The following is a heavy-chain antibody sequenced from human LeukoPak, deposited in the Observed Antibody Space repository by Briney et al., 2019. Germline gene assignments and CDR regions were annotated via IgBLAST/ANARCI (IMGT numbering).Heavy chain of an antibody. V-gene: IGHV3-23*01. J-gene: IGHJ4*02. CDR3: AKGRGPAATHPDY. D-gene: IGHD6-25*01. CDR1: GFTFSSYA. CDR2: IFGSGAT. Sequence: GGSLRLSCAASGFTFSSYAMTWVRQAPGKGLDWASAIFGSGATYYADSVRGRFTISRDDSKNTLYLQMNNLRAEDTALYYCAKGRGPAATHPDYWGQGTLVTVSS.